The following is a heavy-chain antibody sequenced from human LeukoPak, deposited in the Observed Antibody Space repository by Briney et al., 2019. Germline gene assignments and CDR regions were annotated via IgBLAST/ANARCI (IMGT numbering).Heavy chain of an antibody. V-gene: IGHV3-30-3*01. CDR1: GFTFSSYA. CDR3: ARDGERDSSGWSNFDY. D-gene: IGHD6-19*01. CDR2: ISYDGSNK. J-gene: IGHJ4*02. Sequence: GGSLRLSCAASGFTFSSYAMHWVRQAPGKGLEWVAVISYDGSNKYYADSVKGRFTISRDNSKNTLYLQMNSLRAEDTAVYYSARDGERDSSGWSNFDYWGQGTLVTVSS.